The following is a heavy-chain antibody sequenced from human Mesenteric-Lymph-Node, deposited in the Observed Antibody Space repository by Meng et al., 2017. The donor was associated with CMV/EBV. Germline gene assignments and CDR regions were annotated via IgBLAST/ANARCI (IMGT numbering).Heavy chain of an antibody. CDR1: GFTFSSYA. CDR2: ISYDGSNK. J-gene: IGHJ6*02. V-gene: IGHV3-30*04. Sequence: GESLKISCAASGFTFSSYAMHWVRQAPGKGLEWVAVISYDGSNKYYADSVKGRFTISRDNSNNSNNTLCLQMNSLRPEDTAVYYCVRAPTYSDVWRGDPPHYGMDVWGQGTTVTVSS. CDR3: VRAPTYSDVWRGDPPHYGMDV. D-gene: IGHD1-26*01.